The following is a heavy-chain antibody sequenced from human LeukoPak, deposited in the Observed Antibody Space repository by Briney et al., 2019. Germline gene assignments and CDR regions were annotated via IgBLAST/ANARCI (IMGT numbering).Heavy chain of an antibody. Sequence: GGSLRLSCAASGFTFSSYAMSWVRQAPGKGLEWVSAISGSGGSTYYAASVKGRFTISRDNSKNTLYLQMNSLRAEDTAVYYCAKEKRQVYSSSWFSLQADHWGQGTLVTVSS. CDR3: AKEKRQVYSSSWFSLQADH. V-gene: IGHV3-23*01. D-gene: IGHD6-13*01. CDR2: ISGSGGST. J-gene: IGHJ4*02. CDR1: GFTFSSYA.